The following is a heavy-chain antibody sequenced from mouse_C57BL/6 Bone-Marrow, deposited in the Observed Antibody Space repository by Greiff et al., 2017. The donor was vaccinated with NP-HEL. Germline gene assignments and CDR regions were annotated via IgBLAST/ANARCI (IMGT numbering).Heavy chain of an antibody. V-gene: IGHV14-3*01. CDR3: ASYYYGHFDY. CDR1: GFTIKNTY. Sequence: EVQLQQSVAELVRPGASVKLSCTASGFTIKNTYMHWVKQRPEQGLEWIGRIDPANGNTKYAPKFQGKATITADTSSNTAYLQLSSLTSEDTAIYYCASYYYGHFDYWGQGTTLTVSS. D-gene: IGHD1-1*01. J-gene: IGHJ2*01. CDR2: IDPANGNT.